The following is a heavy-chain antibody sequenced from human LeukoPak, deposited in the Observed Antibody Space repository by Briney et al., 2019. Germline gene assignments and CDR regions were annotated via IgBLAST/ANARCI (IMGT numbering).Heavy chain of an antibody. CDR1: GFTFDDYG. CDR2: INWNGGST. V-gene: IGHV3-20*04. Sequence: PGGSLRLSCAASGFTFDDYGMGWVRQAPGKGQEWVSGINWNGGSTGYADSVKGRFTISRDNAKNSLYLQMNSLRAEDTALYYCVRDPHLVGSRPGDYWGQGTLVTVSS. J-gene: IGHJ4*02. CDR3: VRDPHLVGSRPGDY. D-gene: IGHD1-26*01.